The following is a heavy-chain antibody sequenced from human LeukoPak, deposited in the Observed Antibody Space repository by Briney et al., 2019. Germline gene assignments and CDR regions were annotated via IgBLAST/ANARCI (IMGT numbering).Heavy chain of an antibody. CDR2: IYYSGTT. J-gene: IGHJ5*02. CDR3: ARGDRVGSSSTRNFIVVVPAAIRVYNWFDP. V-gene: IGHV4-59*01. CDR1: GGSISSYY. D-gene: IGHD2-2*01. Sequence: PSETPSLTCTVSGGSISSYYWSWIRQPPGKGLEWIGYIYYSGTTNYNPSLKSRVTISLDTSNNQFSLKLTSVTAADTAVYYCARGDRVGSSSTRNFIVVVPAAIRVYNWFDPWGQGTLVTVSS.